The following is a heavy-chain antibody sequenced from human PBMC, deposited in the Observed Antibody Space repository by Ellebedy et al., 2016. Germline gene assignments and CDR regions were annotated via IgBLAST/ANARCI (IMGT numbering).Heavy chain of an antibody. Sequence: GGSLRLXXAASGLTFNSYAMHWVRQAPGKGLEWVAVISNDGRHIDYIESVKGRFTVSRDNSENTLYLQMNSLRPEDTTVYYCGKDPWFTSSSGGGVDVWGKGTTVTVSS. V-gene: IGHV3-30*18. J-gene: IGHJ6*04. CDR2: ISNDGRHI. D-gene: IGHD6-6*01. CDR3: GKDPWFTSSSGGGVDV. CDR1: GLTFNSYA.